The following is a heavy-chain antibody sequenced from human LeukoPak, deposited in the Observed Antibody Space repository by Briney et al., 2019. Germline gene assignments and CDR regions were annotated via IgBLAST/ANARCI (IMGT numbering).Heavy chain of an antibody. CDR2: INHNGNVN. D-gene: IGHD3-16*01. CDR3: ARGGGLDV. J-gene: IGHJ6*02. V-gene: IGHV3-7*03. CDR1: GLTFGSYW. Sequence: GGSLRLSCAASGLTFGSYWMNWARQAPGKGLEWVASINHNGNVNYYVDSVKGRFTISRDNAKNSLYLQMSNLRAEDTAVYFCARGGGLDVWGQGATVTVSS.